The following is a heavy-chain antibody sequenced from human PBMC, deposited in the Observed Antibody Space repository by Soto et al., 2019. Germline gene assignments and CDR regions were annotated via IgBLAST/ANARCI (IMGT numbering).Heavy chain of an antibody. V-gene: IGHV1-46*01. Sequence: ASVKVSCKASGYTFTSYYMHWVRQAPGQGLEWMGIINPNGGSTSYAQKFQGRVTMTRDTSTSTVYMELSSLRSEDTAVYYCAREEAAAGTIYYYGMDVWGQGTTVTVSS. CDR1: GYTFTSYY. D-gene: IGHD6-13*01. CDR3: AREEAAAGTIYYYGMDV. CDR2: INPNGGST. J-gene: IGHJ6*02.